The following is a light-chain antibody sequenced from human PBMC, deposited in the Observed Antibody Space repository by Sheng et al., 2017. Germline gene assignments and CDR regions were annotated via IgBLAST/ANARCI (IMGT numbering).Light chain of an antibody. CDR3: QKYGSSPLYS. J-gene: IGKJ2*03. CDR1: QTVSDNY. V-gene: IGKV3-20*01. Sequence: EIVLTQSPGTLSLSPGERATLSCRASQTVSDNYLAWYQQKPGQAPRLLIYRASARATGIPDRFSGSGSGTDFTLTISRLETEDFAVYYCQKYGSSPLYSFGQGTKLEIK. CDR2: RAS.